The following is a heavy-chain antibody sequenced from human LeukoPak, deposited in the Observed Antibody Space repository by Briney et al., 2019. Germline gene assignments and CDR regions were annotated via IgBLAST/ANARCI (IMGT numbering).Heavy chain of an antibody. D-gene: IGHD6-13*01. CDR2: ISSSGSTI. Sequence: GGSLRLSCAASGFTFSDYYMSWIRQAPGKGLEWVSYISSSGSTIYYADSVKGRFTISRDNAKNSLYLQMNSLRAEDTAVYYCASSPQYSSSYYFQHWGQGTLVTVSS. CDR3: ASSPQYSSSYYFQH. CDR1: GFTFSDYY. V-gene: IGHV3-11*01. J-gene: IGHJ1*01.